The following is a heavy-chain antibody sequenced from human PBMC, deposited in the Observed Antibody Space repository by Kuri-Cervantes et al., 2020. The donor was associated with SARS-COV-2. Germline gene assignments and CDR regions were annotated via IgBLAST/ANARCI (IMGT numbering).Heavy chain of an antibody. CDR1: GFTFSDYY. J-gene: IGHJ3*02. Sequence: GESLKISCAASGFTFSDYYMSWIRQAPGKGLEWVAVISYDGSNKYYADSVKGRFTISRDNSKNTLYLQMNSLRAEDTAVYYCAREGAAPNDAFDIWGQGTMVTVSS. CDR3: AREGAAPNDAFDI. CDR2: ISYDGSNK. D-gene: IGHD3-16*01. V-gene: IGHV3-30-3*01.